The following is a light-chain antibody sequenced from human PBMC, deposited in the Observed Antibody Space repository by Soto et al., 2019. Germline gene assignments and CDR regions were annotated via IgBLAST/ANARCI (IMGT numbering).Light chain of an antibody. J-gene: IGKJ1*01. V-gene: IGKV1-27*01. Sequence: DIQMTQSPSSLSASVGDRVTITCRASQDISIYLAWYQQQPGKVPKLLIYGASTLQSGVPSRFSGSGSGTDFTLSISSLQPEDFATYYCKKYNSVPRTFGQGTRVEMK. CDR2: GAS. CDR1: QDISIY. CDR3: KKYNSVPRT.